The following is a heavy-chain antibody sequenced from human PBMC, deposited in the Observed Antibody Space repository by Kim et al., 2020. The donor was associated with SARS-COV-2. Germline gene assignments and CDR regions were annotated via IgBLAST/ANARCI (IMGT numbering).Heavy chain of an antibody. D-gene: IGHD3-22*01. J-gene: IGHJ3*02. CDR3: ARDLYDSSGYPDAFDI. V-gene: IGHV4-30-4*01. Sequence: SETLSPTCTVSGGSISSGDYYWSWIRQPPGKGLEWIGYIYYSGSTYYNPSLKSRVTISVDTSKNQFSLKLSSVTAADTAVYYCARDLYDSSGYPDAFDIWGQGTMVTVSS. CDR1: GGSISSGDYY. CDR2: IYYSGST.